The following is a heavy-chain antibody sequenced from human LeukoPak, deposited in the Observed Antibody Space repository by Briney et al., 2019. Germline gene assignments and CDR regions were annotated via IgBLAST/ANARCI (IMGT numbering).Heavy chain of an antibody. Sequence: ASVKVSCKASGYTFTSYDINWVRQATGQGLEWMGWMNPNSGNTAYAQKFQGRVTITRNTSISTAYMELSSLRSEDTAVYYCARRLGTVNYYYYYMDVWGKGTTVTVSS. D-gene: IGHD4-11*01. V-gene: IGHV1-8*03. CDR1: GYTFTSYD. CDR2: MNPNSGNT. J-gene: IGHJ6*03. CDR3: ARRLGTVNYYYYYMDV.